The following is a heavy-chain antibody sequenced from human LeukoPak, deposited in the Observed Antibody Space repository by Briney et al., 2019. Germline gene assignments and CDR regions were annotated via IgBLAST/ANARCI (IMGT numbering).Heavy chain of an antibody. D-gene: IGHD3-3*01. CDR3: ARATFGVVRVAPYTDV. Sequence: ASVKVSCKASGYTFTGYYMHWVRQAPGQGLEWMGWINPNSGGTNYAQKFQGRVTMTRDTSISTAYMELSRLRSDDTAVYYCARATFGVVRVAPYTDVWGKGTTVTVSS. V-gene: IGHV1-2*02. CDR1: GYTFTGYY. J-gene: IGHJ6*03. CDR2: INPNSGGT.